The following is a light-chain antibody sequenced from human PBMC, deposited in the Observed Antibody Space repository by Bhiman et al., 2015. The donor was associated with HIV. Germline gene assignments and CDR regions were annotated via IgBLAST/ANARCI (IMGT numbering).Light chain of an antibody. V-gene: IGLV2-14*03. J-gene: IGLJ2*01. CDR2: DVT. CDR3: SSYTSSSTVV. CDR1: SSDVGGYNY. Sequence: QSALTQPASVSGSPGQSITISCTGTSSDVGGYNYVSWYQQHPGKAPKLILYDVTNRPSGVSNRFSGSKSANTASLTISGLQAEDEADYYCSSYTSSSTVVFGGG.